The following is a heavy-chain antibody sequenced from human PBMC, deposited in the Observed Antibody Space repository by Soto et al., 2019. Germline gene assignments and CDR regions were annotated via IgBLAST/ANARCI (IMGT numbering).Heavy chain of an antibody. CDR2: IIPLFGTT. CDR1: GGTFTNYA. V-gene: IGHV1-69*01. J-gene: IGHJ5*01. D-gene: IGHD3-16*01. Sequence: QVQLVQSGAEVKKPGSSVKVSCKASGGTFTNYAVSWVRQAPGQGLEWMGDIIPLFGTTNYAQKFQGRLTIAADESTSTGYMELTNLRSEDTALYYCAIVAYTSRATHWFDCWGQGTLVTVSS. CDR3: AIVAYTSRATHWFDC.